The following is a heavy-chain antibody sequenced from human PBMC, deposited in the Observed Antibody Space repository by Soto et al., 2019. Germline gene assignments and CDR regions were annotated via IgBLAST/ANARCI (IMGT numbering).Heavy chain of an antibody. CDR3: ASVGATTGKTSNDY. V-gene: IGHV1-18*01. Sequence: QIQLVQSGPEVKKPGASVKVSFKASGYRFDDYGITWVRQAPGQGLEWLGWISAYNGHTDHAQKVQGRVTMTTDTATSTAYMELRSMRSDDTAMYSGASVGATTGKTSNDYWGQGTLVTVSS. J-gene: IGHJ4*02. CDR1: GYRFDDYG. D-gene: IGHD1-1*01. CDR2: ISAYNGHT.